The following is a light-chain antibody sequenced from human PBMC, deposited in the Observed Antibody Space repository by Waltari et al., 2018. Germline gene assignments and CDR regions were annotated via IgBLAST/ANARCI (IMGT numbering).Light chain of an antibody. CDR3: QQYNSLPLT. J-gene: IGKJ4*01. Sequence: IQMTQSPSSLSASVGDRVTMTCRASQGISSYLTWYQQKPGKAPKLLIYYANHLESGVPSRFSGSGSGTEFTLTISSLQPEDIATYYCQQYNSLPLTFGGGTKVEIK. V-gene: IGKV1-13*02. CDR1: QGISSY. CDR2: YAN.